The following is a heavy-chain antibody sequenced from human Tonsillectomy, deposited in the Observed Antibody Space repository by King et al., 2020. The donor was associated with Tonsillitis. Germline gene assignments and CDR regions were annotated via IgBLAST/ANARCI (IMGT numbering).Heavy chain of an antibody. CDR1: GYSFTSYW. Sequence: QLVQSGAEVKKPGESLKISCKGSGYSFTSYWIGWVRQMPGKGLEWMGIIYPGDSATRYSPSFQGQVTISADKSISTAYLHWSSLKASDTAMYDCAGRYCRGGSCYSSMDVWGKGTTVTVSS. J-gene: IGHJ6*03. V-gene: IGHV5-51*01. CDR3: AGRYCRGGSCYSSMDV. D-gene: IGHD2-15*01. CDR2: IYPGDSAT.